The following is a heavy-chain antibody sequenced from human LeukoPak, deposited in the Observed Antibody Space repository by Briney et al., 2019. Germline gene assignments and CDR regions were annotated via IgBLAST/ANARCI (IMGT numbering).Heavy chain of an antibody. J-gene: IGHJ4*02. V-gene: IGHV3-21*01. D-gene: IGHD1-14*01. CDR1: GFTFSSYS. CDR2: ISSSSSYT. CDR3: AGDRPGSDY. Sequence: GGSLRLSCAASGFTFSSYSMNWVRQAPGKGLEWVSSISSSSSYTYYADSVKGRFTISRDNAKNSLYLQMNSLRAEDTAVYYCAGDRPGSDYWGQGTLVTVSS.